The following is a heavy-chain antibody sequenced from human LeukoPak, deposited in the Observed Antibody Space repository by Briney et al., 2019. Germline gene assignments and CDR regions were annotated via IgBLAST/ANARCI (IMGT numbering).Heavy chain of an antibody. V-gene: IGHV3-23*01. CDR2: ISGSGGST. CDR1: GFTFSSYA. Sequence: PGGPLRLSCAASGFTFSSYAMSWVRQAPGKGLEWVSAISGSGGSTYYADSVKGRFTISRDNSKNTLYLQMNSLRAEDTAVYYCARDFEYFWSGYAFDIWGQGTMVTVSS. J-gene: IGHJ3*02. D-gene: IGHD3-3*01. CDR3: ARDFEYFWSGYAFDI.